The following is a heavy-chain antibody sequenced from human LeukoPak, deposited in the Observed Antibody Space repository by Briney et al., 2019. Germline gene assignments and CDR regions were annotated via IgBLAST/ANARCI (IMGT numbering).Heavy chain of an antibody. CDR2: IYSGGST. Sequence: GGSLRVSCAASGFTVSSNYMSWVRQAPGKGLGWVSVIYSGGSTYYADSVKGRFTISRDNSKNTLYLQMNSLRAEDTAVYYCARLEYYVWGSYRSLGAFDIWGQGTMVTVSS. J-gene: IGHJ3*02. V-gene: IGHV3-66*04. D-gene: IGHD3-16*02. CDR1: GFTVSSNY. CDR3: ARLEYYVWGSYRSLGAFDI.